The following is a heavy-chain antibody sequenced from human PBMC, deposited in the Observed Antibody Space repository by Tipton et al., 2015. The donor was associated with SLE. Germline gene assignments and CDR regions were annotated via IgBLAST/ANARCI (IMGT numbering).Heavy chain of an antibody. Sequence: SLRLSCAASGFNFSKSAMHWVRQAPGKGLEWVAVSSYDGSNKYYADSVKGRFTISRDSSKNTLYLQMNSLGAEDSAVYYCARVLTGYRSGWHYFDYWGPGTLVTVSS. D-gene: IGHD6-19*01. CDR2: SSYDGSNK. V-gene: IGHV3-30*04. CDR1: GFNFSKSA. J-gene: IGHJ4*02. CDR3: ARVLTGYRSGWHYFDY.